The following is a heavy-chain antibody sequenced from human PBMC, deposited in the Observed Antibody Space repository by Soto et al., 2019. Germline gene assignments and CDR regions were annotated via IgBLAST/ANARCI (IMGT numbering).Heavy chain of an antibody. Sequence: GGSLRLSCAASGFTFSSYAMSWVRQAPGKGLEWVSAISGSGGSTYYADSVKGRFTISRDNSKNTLYLQMNSLRAEDTAVYYCSKDNSLSVYVWGGYRQGGGFDYWGQGTLVTVSS. CDR2: ISGSGGST. CDR1: GFTFSSYA. CDR3: SKDNSLSVYVWGGYRQGGGFDY. J-gene: IGHJ4*02. D-gene: IGHD3-16*02. V-gene: IGHV3-23*01.